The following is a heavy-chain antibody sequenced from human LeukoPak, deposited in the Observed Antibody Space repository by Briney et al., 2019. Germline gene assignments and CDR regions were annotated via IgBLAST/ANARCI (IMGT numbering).Heavy chain of an antibody. Sequence: PSETLSLTCAVYGGSFSGYYWSWIRQPPGKGLEWIGEINHSGSTNYNPSLKSRVTISVDTSKNQFSLKLSSVTAADTAVYYCARAHDLTNFDYWGQGTLVTVSS. CDR3: ARAHDLTNFDY. V-gene: IGHV4-34*01. D-gene: IGHD3-3*01. CDR2: INHSGST. CDR1: GGSFSGYY. J-gene: IGHJ4*02.